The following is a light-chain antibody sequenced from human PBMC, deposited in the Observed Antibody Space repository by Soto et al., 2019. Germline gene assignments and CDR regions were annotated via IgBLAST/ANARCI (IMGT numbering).Light chain of an antibody. CDR2: DAS. CDR3: QQSYTNPKT. V-gene: IGKV1-39*01. Sequence: DIQMTQSPSTLSASVGDRVTITCRASQSVRSWLAWYQQKPGRAPKFLIYDASNLQSGVPSRFSGYGSGTDFILTISSLQPEDFATYYCQQSYTNPKTFGQGTKGDIK. CDR1: QSVRSW. J-gene: IGKJ1*01.